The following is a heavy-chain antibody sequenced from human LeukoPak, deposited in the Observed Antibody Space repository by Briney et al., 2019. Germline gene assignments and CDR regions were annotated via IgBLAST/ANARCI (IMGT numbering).Heavy chain of an antibody. CDR3: ARDTYYDFWSGYPNWFDP. V-gene: IGHV1-18*01. CDR1: GYTFTSYG. D-gene: IGHD3-3*01. J-gene: IGHJ5*02. CDR2: ISAYNGNT. Sequence: ASVKVSCKASGYTFTSYGISWGRQAPGQGLEWMGWISAYNGNTNYAQKLQGRVTMTTDTSTSTAYMELRSLRSDDTAVYYCARDTYYDFWSGYPNWFDPWGQGTLVTVSS.